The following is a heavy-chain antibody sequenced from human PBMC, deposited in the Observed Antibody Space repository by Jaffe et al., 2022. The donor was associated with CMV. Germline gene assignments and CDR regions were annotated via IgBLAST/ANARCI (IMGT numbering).Heavy chain of an antibody. Sequence: QVQLRESGAGLVRPSQTLSLTCSVSGVSINSGGYFWSWIRQQPGKGLEWIGYIYYSGTGSGRTYYNSSLQSRLIISLDTSRNEFSLELTSVTAADTAVYYCARDRGLLRDGYSHGMDIWGQGTTVTVS. CDR1: GVSINSGGYF. J-gene: IGHJ6*02. CDR2: IYYSGTGSGRT. V-gene: IGHV4-31*03. CDR3: ARDRGLLRDGYSHGMDI. D-gene: IGHD2-15*01.